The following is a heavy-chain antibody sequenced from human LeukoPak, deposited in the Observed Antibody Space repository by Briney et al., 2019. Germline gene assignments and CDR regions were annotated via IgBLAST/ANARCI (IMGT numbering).Heavy chain of an antibody. CDR1: GFTLSSYA. CDR3: ARGGYDYVWGSNLDY. D-gene: IGHD3-16*01. CDR2: IYSGGST. V-gene: IGHV3-53*01. J-gene: IGHJ4*02. Sequence: GGSLRLSCVVSGFTLSSYAMSWVRQAPGKGLEWVSIIYSGGSTFYADSVKGRFTISRDNSKNTLYLQMNSLRAEDTAVYYCARGGYDYVWGSNLDYWGQGTLVTVSS.